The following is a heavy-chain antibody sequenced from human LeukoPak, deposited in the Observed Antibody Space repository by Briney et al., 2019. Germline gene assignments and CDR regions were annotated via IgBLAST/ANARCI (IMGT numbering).Heavy chain of an antibody. CDR3: AREAMVRGVPDAFDI. CDR1: GFTFSSYW. CDR2: IKQDGIEK. Sequence: GGSLRLSCAGSGFTFSSYWMDWVRQAPGKGLEWGANIKQDGIEKYFVDSVKGRFAISRDNAKNSLYLQMNSLRAEDTAVYYCAREAMVRGVPDAFDIWGQGTMVTVSS. J-gene: IGHJ3*02. V-gene: IGHV3-7*01. D-gene: IGHD3-10*01.